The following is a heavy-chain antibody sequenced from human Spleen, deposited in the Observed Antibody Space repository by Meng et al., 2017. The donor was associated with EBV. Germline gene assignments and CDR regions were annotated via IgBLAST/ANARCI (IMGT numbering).Heavy chain of an antibody. Sequence: QRQRQESGRGLVNPSQTPSLPWSVPGGSISSGDHPWSWIRQPPGRGLELLGYIYHGGSAFYSPSLKTRVTMSIDKSKNQFSLNVSSVTAADTAFYYCARGAYDRFGLDPWGQGTLVTVSS. CDR3: ARGAYDRFGLDP. CDR2: IYHGGSA. J-gene: IGHJ5*02. V-gene: IGHV4-30-2*01. D-gene: IGHD3-16*01. CDR1: GGSISSGDHP.